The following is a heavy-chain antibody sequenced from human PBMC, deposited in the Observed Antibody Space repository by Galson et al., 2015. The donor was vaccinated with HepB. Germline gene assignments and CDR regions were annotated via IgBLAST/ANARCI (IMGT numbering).Heavy chain of an antibody. D-gene: IGHD3-10*01. CDR2: ISGSGGST. CDR3: AKDPAWGVLLWFGEHPNWFDP. V-gene: IGHV3-23*01. J-gene: IGHJ5*02. CDR1: GFTFSSYA. Sequence: SLRLSCAASGFTFSSYAMSWVRQAPGKGLEWVSAISGSGGSTYYADSVKGRFTISRDNSKNTLYLQMNSLRAEDTAVYYCAKDPAWGVLLWFGEHPNWFDPWGQGTLVTVSS.